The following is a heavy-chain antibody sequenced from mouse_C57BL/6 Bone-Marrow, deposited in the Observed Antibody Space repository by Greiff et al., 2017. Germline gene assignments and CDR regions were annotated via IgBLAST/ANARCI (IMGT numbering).Heavy chain of an antibody. CDR1: GFTFSDYG. CDR3: ARDGYSPFAY. V-gene: IGHV5-15*01. CDR2: ISNLAYSI. Sequence: DVQLVESGGGLVQPGGSLKLPCAASGFTFSDYGMAWVRQAPRKGPEWVAFISNLAYSIYYADTVTGRFTISRENAKNTLYLEMSSLRSEDTAMYYCARDGYSPFAYWGQGTLVTVSA. D-gene: IGHD2-3*01. J-gene: IGHJ3*01.